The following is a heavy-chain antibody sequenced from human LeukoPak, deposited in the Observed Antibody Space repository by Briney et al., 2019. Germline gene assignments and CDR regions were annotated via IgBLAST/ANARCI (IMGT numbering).Heavy chain of an antibody. CDR3: ARGRSMDV. J-gene: IGHJ6*02. Sequence: GGSLRLSCAASGFTFSGNWMSWVRQAPGKGQEWVANIKQDGSEKYYVDSVKGRFTISRDNAKNSVYVQMNSLRAEDTAVYYCARGRSMDVWGQGTTVTVSS. CDR1: GFTFSGNW. V-gene: IGHV3-7*01. CDR2: IKQDGSEK.